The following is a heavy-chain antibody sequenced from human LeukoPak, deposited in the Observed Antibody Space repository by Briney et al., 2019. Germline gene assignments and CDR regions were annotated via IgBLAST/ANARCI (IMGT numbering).Heavy chain of an antibody. CDR2: INPNSGGT. CDR1: GDTFTGYY. D-gene: IGHD5-12*01. CDR3: ARNSKWLRYNYYYYYYMDV. J-gene: IGHJ6*03. V-gene: IGHV1-2*02. Sequence: ASVKVSCKASGDTFTGYYMHWVRQAPGQGLEWMGWINPNSGGTNYAQKFQGRVTMTRDTSISTAYMELSRLRSDDTAVYYCARNSKWLRYNYYYYYYMDVWGKGTTVTVSS.